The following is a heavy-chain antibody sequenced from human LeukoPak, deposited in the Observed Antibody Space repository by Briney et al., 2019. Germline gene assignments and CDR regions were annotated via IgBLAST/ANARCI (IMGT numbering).Heavy chain of an antibody. CDR1: GYSFTSYW. CDR3: ARSRRYNWNDVMAFDI. Sequence: GESLKISCKGSGYSFTSYWIGWVRQMPGKGLEWMGIIYPGDSDTRYSPSFQGQFTISADKSISTAYLQWSSLKASDTAMYYCARSRRYNWNDVMAFDIWGQGTMVTVSS. CDR2: IYPGDSDT. D-gene: IGHD1-20*01. J-gene: IGHJ3*02. V-gene: IGHV5-51*01.